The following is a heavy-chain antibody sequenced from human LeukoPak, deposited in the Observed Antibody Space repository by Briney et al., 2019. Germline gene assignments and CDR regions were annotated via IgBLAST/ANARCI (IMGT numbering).Heavy chain of an antibody. CDR1: GFTFSSYA. Sequence: GGSLRLSCAASGFTFSSYAMSWVRQAPGKGLEWVSAISGSGGSTYYADSVKGRFTISRDNSKNTLYLQMNSLRAEDTAVYYCAKPGPILGVPAVFDYWARGTLVKVSS. D-gene: IGHD2-2*01. V-gene: IGHV3-23*01. CDR3: AKPGPILGVPAVFDY. J-gene: IGHJ4*02. CDR2: ISGSGGST.